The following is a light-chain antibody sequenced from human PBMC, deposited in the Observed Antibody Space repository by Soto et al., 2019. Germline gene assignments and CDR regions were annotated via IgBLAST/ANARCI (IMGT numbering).Light chain of an antibody. CDR1: SSDVGAYNY. CDR2: DVR. CDR3: SSYTSSSSVV. J-gene: IGLJ2*01. Sequence: QSALTQPASVSGSPGQSITISCTGTSSDVGAYNYVSWYQQHPGKAPKLMICDVRNRPSGVSNRFSGSKSGNTASLTISGLQAEDEADYYCSSYTSSSSVVFGGGTKLTV. V-gene: IGLV2-14*03.